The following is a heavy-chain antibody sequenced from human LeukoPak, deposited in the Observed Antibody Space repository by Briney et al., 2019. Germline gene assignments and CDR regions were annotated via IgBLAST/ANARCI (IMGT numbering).Heavy chain of an antibody. CDR1: GYTFTGYY. J-gene: IGHJ4*02. CDR3: ARESINYYDSSGYFDY. V-gene: IGHV1-2*06. D-gene: IGHD3-22*01. Sequence: ASLKVSCKASGYTFTGYYMHWVRQAPGQGLEWMGRINPNSGGTNYAQKFQGRVTMTRDTSISTAYMELSRLRSDDTAVYYCARESINYYDSSGYFDYWGQGTLVTVSS. CDR2: INPNSGGT.